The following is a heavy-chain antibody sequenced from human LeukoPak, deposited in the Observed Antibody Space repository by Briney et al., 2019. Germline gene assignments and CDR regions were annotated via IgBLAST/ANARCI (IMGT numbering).Heavy chain of an antibody. CDR1: GGSISSSSYY. V-gene: IGHV4-39*02. CDR3: AREVETTVTTSGPPGYYYYYYMDV. J-gene: IGHJ6*03. Sequence: SETLSLTCTVSGGSISSSSYYWGWIRQPPGKGLEWIGSMYYSGSTYYNPSLKSRVTMSVDTSKNQLSLKLSSVTAADTAVYYCAREVETTVTTSGPPGYYYYYYMDVWGKGTTVTVSS. D-gene: IGHD4-11*01. CDR2: MYYSGST.